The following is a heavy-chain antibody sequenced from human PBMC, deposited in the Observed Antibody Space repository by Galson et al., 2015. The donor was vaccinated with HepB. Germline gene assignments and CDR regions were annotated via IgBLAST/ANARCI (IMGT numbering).Heavy chain of an antibody. Sequence: ETLSLTCTVSGGSISTYYWSWIRQPPGKGLEWIGNIYHSGSTNYNPSLKSRVTISIDTSKNQFSLRLNSVTAADTAVYYCARRVSSGWGVFFDYWGQGTLVTVSS. CDR3: ARRVSSGWGVFFDY. CDR2: IYHSGST. V-gene: IGHV4-59*08. D-gene: IGHD6-19*01. CDR1: GGSISTYY. J-gene: IGHJ4*02.